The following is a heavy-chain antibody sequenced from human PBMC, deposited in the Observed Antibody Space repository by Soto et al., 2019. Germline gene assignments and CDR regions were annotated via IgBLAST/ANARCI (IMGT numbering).Heavy chain of an antibody. D-gene: IGHD6-13*01. CDR1: GDSISNNSAA. J-gene: IGHJ4*02. Sequence: QVQLQQSGPGLVKPSQTLSLTCAISGDSISNNSAAWNCIRQSPSRGLEWLGRTYYRSKWYNDYAGSMKSRLTLNPDTSKNQFSLQLNSVTPEDTAVYYSVRYSSSYGDSWGQGTLVTVSS. CDR2: TYYRSKWYN. V-gene: IGHV6-1*01. CDR3: VRYSSSYGDS.